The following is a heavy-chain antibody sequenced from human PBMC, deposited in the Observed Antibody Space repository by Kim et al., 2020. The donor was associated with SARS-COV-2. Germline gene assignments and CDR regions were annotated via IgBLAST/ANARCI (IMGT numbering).Heavy chain of an antibody. J-gene: IGHJ4*02. D-gene: IGHD3-16*02. Sequence: SETLSLTCTVSGGSISSYYWSWIRQPPGKGLEWIGYIYYSGSTNYNPSLKSRVTISVDTSKNQFSLKLSSVTAADTAVYYCARVGLGELSSNFDYWGQGTLVTVSS. CDR2: IYYSGST. CDR1: GGSISSYY. CDR3: ARVGLGELSSNFDY. V-gene: IGHV4-59*13.